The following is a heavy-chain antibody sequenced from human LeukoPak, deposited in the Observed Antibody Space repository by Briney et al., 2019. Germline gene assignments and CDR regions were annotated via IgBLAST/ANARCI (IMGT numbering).Heavy chain of an antibody. J-gene: IGHJ1*01. CDR3: ARAYSSSWYRPEYFQH. Sequence: SETLSLTCAVYGGSFSGYYWSWIRQPPGKGLEWIGEINHSGSTNHNSSLKSRVTISVDTSKNQFSLKLSSVTAADTAVYYCARAYSSSWYRPEYFQHWGQDTLVTVSS. CDR1: GGSFSGYY. CDR2: INHSGST. D-gene: IGHD6-13*01. V-gene: IGHV4-34*01.